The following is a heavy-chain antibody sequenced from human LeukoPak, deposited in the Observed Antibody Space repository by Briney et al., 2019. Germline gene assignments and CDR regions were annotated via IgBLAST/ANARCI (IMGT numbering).Heavy chain of an antibody. CDR1: GDTFTSYA. D-gene: IGHD3-10*01. CDR2: INAGNGNT. V-gene: IGHV1-3*01. J-gene: IGHJ4*02. CDR3: ASDDGSGSYYRAYYFDY. Sequence: ASVKVSCKASGDTFTSYAMHWVRQAPGQRLEWMGWINAGNGNTKYSQKFQGRVTITRDTSASTAYMELSSLRSEDTAVYYCASDDGSGSYYRAYYFDYWGQGTLVTVSS.